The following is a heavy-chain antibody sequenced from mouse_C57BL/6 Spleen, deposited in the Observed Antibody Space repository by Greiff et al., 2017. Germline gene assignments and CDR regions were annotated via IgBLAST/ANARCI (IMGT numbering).Heavy chain of an antibody. CDR2: INPSNGGT. D-gene: IGHD1-1*01. CDR3: ARGENYYYGSSPAWFAY. Sequence: VQLQQSGTELVKPGASVKLSCKASGYTFTSYWMHWVKQRPGQGLEWIGNINPSNGGTNYNEKFKSKATLTVDKSSSTAYMQLSSLTSEDSAVDYCARGENYYYGSSPAWFAYWGQGTLVTVSA. V-gene: IGHV1-53*01. J-gene: IGHJ3*01. CDR1: GYTFTSYW.